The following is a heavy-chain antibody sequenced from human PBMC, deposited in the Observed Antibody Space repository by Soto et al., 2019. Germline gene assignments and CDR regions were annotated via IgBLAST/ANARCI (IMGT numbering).Heavy chain of an antibody. CDR1: GGSISSSSYY. Sequence: QLQLQESGPGLVKPSETLSLTCTVSGGSISSSSYYWGWIRQPPGKGLEWIGSIYYSGSTYYNPSLKSRVTISVDTSKNQFSLKLSSVTAADTAVYYCARGSLGFGDRFDPWGQGTLVTVSS. J-gene: IGHJ5*02. CDR3: ARGSLGFGDRFDP. D-gene: IGHD3-10*01. CDR2: IYYSGST. V-gene: IGHV4-39*01.